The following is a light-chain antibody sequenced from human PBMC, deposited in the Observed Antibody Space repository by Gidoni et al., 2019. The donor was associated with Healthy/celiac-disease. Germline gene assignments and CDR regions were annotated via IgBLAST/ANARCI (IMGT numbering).Light chain of an antibody. CDR1: SSDVGGYNY. V-gene: IGLV2-14*01. Sequence: QSALTQPASVSGSPGQSITLSCTGTSSDVGGYNYGAWYQQHPGKAPKLMIYDVSNRPSGFSNRFSGSKSGNTASLTISGLQAEDEADYYCSSYTSSSTVVFGGGTKLTVL. CDR3: SSYTSSSTVV. J-gene: IGLJ2*01. CDR2: DVS.